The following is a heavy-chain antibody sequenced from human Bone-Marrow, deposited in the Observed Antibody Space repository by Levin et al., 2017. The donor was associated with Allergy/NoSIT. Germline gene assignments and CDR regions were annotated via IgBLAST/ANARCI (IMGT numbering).Heavy chain of an antibody. CDR3: ARTRASAGKRMNDY. Sequence: QTLSLTCTFSGFSLTTEGMCVNWIRKSPGRALEWLALIDWEDDKYYTTSLKTRLTISKDTSKNQVVLTMTNVDPVDTATYYCARTRASAGKRMNDYWGQGTLVTVSS. D-gene: IGHD6-13*01. V-gene: IGHV2-70*01. J-gene: IGHJ4*02. CDR2: IDWEDDK. CDR1: GFSLTTEGMC.